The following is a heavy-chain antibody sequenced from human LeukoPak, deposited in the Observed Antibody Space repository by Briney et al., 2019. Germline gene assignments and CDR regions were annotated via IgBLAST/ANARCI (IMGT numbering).Heavy chain of an antibody. CDR1: GYTFTGYY. V-gene: IGHV1-2*02. Sequence: ASVKVSCKASGYTFTGYYMHWVRQAPGQGLEWMGWINPNSGGTNYAQKFQGRVTMTRDTSISTAYMELSRLRSDDTAVYYCARDSWWLRNPYYYYYYMDVWGKGTTVTVSS. CDR3: ARDSWWLRNPYYYYYYMDV. D-gene: IGHD5-12*01. J-gene: IGHJ6*03. CDR2: INPNSGGT.